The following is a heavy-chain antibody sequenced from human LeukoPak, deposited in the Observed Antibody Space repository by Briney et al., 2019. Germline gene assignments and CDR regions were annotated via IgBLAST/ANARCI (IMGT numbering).Heavy chain of an antibody. V-gene: IGHV3-21*01. CDR3: ASPREYQLLYFGY. CDR2: ISSSSSYI. Sequence: GALRLSCAASGFTFSSYSMNWVRQAPGKGLEWVSSISSSSSYIYYADPVKGRFTISRDNAKNSLYLQMNSLRAEDTAVYYCASPREYQLLYFGYWGQGTLVTVSS. D-gene: IGHD2-2*01. CDR1: GFTFSSYS. J-gene: IGHJ4*02.